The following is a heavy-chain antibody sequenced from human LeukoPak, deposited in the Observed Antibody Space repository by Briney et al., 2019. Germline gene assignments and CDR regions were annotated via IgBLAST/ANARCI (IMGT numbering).Heavy chain of an antibody. D-gene: IGHD1-20*01. CDR1: GFTFSDYY. CDR2: ISSSRSYT. Sequence: PGGTLRLSCAASGFTFSDYYMSWIRQAPGKGREWVSFISSSRSYTNYADSVKGRFTISRDNAKNSLYLQMNSLRAEDTAVYYCAKAASGNWNDVSDYWGQGTLVTVSS. CDR3: AKAASGNWNDVSDY. V-gene: IGHV3-11*05. J-gene: IGHJ4*02.